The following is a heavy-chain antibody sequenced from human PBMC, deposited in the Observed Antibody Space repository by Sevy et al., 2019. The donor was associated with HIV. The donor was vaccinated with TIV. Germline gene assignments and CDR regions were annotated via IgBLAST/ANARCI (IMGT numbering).Heavy chain of an antibody. CDR3: AREDMATTRGPFDY. Sequence: GGSLRLSCAASGFTFSDYYMTWIRQAPGKGLEWVSYISSSGSTIYYADSVKGRFTISRDNAKNSLYLQMNSLRAEDTAVYYCAREDMATTRGPFDYWGQRTLVTVSS. CDR2: ISSSGSTI. CDR1: GFTFSDYY. J-gene: IGHJ4*02. V-gene: IGHV3-11*01. D-gene: IGHD5-12*01.